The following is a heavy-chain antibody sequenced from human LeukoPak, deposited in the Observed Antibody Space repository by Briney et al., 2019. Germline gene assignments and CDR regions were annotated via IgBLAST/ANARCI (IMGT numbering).Heavy chain of an antibody. V-gene: IGHV3-21*01. CDR2: LSYDIGYV. Sequence: GGSLRLSCVGSGFTFSSYTMNWVRQAPGKGLEWVSTLSYDIGYVYYADSVKGRFIISRDDAENSLYLQMDSLRAEDTAVYYCARDSPSDWVLWGQGTLVTVSS. CDR1: GFTFSSYT. CDR3: ARDSPSDWVL. J-gene: IGHJ4*02. D-gene: IGHD2-21*01.